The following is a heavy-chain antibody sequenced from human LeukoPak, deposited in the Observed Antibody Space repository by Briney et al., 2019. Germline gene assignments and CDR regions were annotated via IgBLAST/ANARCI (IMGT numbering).Heavy chain of an antibody. CDR3: TRDQT. V-gene: IGHV3-7*01. J-gene: IGHJ5*02. Sequence: GGSLRLSCAASGLTFSDSWMNWVRQAPGKGLEWLANIKPDGSDKSYVDSVRGRFTISRDNAKNSLYLEMNSLRVEDTAVYYCTRDQTWGQGTLVTVSS. CDR2: IKPDGSDK. CDR1: GLTFSDSW.